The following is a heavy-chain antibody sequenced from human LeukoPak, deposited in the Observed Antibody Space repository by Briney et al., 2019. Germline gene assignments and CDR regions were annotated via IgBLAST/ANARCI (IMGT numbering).Heavy chain of an antibody. CDR3: ARGQQLVPPAFDY. CDR1: GGSISSSNW. D-gene: IGHD6-13*01. V-gene: IGHV4-4*02. CDR2: IYHSGST. J-gene: IGHJ4*02. Sequence: PSETLSLTCAVSGGSISSSNWWSWVRQPPGKGLEWIGEIYHSGSTNYNPSLKSRVTISVDTSKNQFSLKLSSVTAADTAVYYCARGQQLVPPAFDYWGQGTLVTVSS.